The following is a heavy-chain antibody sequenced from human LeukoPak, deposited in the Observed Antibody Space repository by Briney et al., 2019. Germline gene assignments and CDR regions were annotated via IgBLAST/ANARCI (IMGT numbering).Heavy chain of an antibody. J-gene: IGHJ4*02. V-gene: IGHV3-48*04. Sequence: GGSLRLSCAASGFTFSSYSMNWVRQAPGKGLEWVSSISSDSNTIYYADSVRGRFTISRDNAKSSLYLQMTSLRAEDTAVYYCARESGDYVKFDYWGQGTLVTVSS. D-gene: IGHD3-16*01. CDR1: GFTFSSYS. CDR3: ARESGDYVKFDY. CDR2: ISSDSNTI.